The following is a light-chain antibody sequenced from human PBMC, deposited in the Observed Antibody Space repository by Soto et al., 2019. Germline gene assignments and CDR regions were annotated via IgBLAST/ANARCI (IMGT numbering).Light chain of an antibody. Sequence: QSVLTQPPSVSGAPGQRVTISCTGSSSNIGAGYDVHWYQQLPGTVPKLLIYVNINRPSGVPDRFSGSKSGTSASLAITGLQAEDEADYYCQSYDSSLSVVFGGGTKLTVL. CDR2: VNI. V-gene: IGLV1-40*01. J-gene: IGLJ2*01. CDR3: QSYDSSLSVV. CDR1: SSNIGAGYD.